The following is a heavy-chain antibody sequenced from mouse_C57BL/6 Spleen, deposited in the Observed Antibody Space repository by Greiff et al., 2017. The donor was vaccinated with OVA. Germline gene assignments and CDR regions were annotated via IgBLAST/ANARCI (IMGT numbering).Heavy chain of an antibody. CDR3: ARDGSLDY. J-gene: IGHJ2*01. V-gene: IGHV1-80*01. CDR2: IYPGDGDT. D-gene: IGHD1-1*01. CDR1: GYAFSSYW. Sequence: QVQLQQSGAELVKPGASVKISCKASGYAFSSYWMHWVKQRPGKGLEWIGQIYPGDGDTNYNGKFKGKATLTADKSSSTAYMQLSSLTSEDSAVYFGARDGSLDYWGQGTTLTVSS.